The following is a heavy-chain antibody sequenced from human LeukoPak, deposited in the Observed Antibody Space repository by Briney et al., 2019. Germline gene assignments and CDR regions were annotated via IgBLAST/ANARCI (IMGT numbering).Heavy chain of an antibody. CDR3: ARGLTGYDILAGSLRYYYYYYMDV. V-gene: IGHV1-8*01. CDR1: GYTFTSYE. CDR2: MNPNSGNT. D-gene: IGHD3-9*01. Sequence: ASVKVSCKASGYTFTSYEIIWLRQAPGQGLEWMGWMNPNSGNTGYAQKFQGRVTMTRNTSISTAYMEVSSLRSEDTAVYYCARGLTGYDILAGSLRYYYYYYMDVWGKGTTVTISS. J-gene: IGHJ6*03.